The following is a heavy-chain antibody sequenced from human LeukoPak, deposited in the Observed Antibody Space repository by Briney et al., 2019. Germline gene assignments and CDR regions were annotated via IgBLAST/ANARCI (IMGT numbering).Heavy chain of an antibody. V-gene: IGHV1-8*03. Sequence: ASVKVSCKASGYTFSRYDINWVRQAPGQGLEWMGWMNPNSGNTGHAQKFQGRITITKDTSISTAYMELSSLRPEDTAVYYCARAPTTANYHYYYMDVWGKGTTVTVSS. CDR2: MNPNSGNT. CDR3: ARAPTTANYHYYYMDV. J-gene: IGHJ6*03. CDR1: GYTFSRYD. D-gene: IGHD1-14*01.